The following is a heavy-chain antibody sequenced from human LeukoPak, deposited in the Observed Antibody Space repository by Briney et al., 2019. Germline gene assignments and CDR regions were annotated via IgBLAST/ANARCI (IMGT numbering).Heavy chain of an antibody. CDR3: TKDRRGPAAGTWYFDS. V-gene: IGHV3-23*01. CDR1: GFTFSSTT. D-gene: IGHD6-13*01. J-gene: IGHJ4*02. CDR2: ITAIDGRT. Sequence: GGSLRLPCVASGFTFSSTTMGWVRQAPGRGLEWVSSITAIDGRTYYADSERGRFTISRDNSKNTVYLQLNSLRAGDTAIYYCTKDRRGPAAGTWYFDSWGQGTLVTVSS.